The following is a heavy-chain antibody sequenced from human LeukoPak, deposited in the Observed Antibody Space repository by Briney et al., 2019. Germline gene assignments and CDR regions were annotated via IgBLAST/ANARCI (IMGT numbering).Heavy chain of an antibody. D-gene: IGHD4-17*01. CDR3: ARATAQIDY. J-gene: IGHJ4*02. Sequence: PGGSLRLSCAASGFTFSSYSMNWVRQAPGKGLEWVSYISSSSSTIYYADSMKGRFTISRDNAKNSLYLQMNSLRAEDTAVYYCARATAQIDYWGQGTLVTVSS. V-gene: IGHV3-48*01. CDR1: GFTFSSYS. CDR2: ISSSSSTI.